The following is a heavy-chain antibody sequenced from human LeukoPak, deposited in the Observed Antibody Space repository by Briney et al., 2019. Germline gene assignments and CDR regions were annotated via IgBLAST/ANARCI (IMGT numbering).Heavy chain of an antibody. CDR3: PGEEVPRELRGGREFFQY. CDR2: IRNKANSYTT. D-gene: IGHD3-10*01. CDR1: GFTFSNYA. Sequence: GGSLRLSCAASGFTFSNYAMSWVRQAPGKGLEWAGRIRNKANSYTTAHAASVKGRFTLPRDDSKNSLYLQMTSLKTEDTAVYYCPGEEVPRELRGGREFFQYWGQGTLVTVSS. J-gene: IGHJ1*01. V-gene: IGHV3-72*01.